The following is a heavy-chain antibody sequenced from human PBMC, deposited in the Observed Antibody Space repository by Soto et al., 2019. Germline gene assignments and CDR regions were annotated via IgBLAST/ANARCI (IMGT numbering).Heavy chain of an antibody. CDR1: GFTFSSYA. CDR3: AREDPGRDDY. CDR2: ISGNGGGT. J-gene: IGHJ4*02. V-gene: IGHV3-23*01. Sequence: GGSLRLSCAASGFTFSSYAMSWVRQAPGKGLEWVSSISGNGGGTYIADSVKGRFTISRDNSKNMLFLQMNSLRAEDTAVYYCAREDPGRDDYWGQGTLFTVSS.